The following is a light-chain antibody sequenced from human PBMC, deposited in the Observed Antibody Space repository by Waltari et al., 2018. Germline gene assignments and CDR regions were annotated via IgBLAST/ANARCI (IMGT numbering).Light chain of an antibody. CDR2: SSN. CDR3: SAWDHSLSSPV. Sequence: QSVLTQPRSASGALGQGVTISCSGSSANIGGNDVYGYQQLPGTAPKLLIYSSNQRPSGVPDRFSGSKSGTSASLAITGLRSEDEAGYYCSAWDHSLSSPVFGSGTKLTVL. J-gene: IGLJ6*01. V-gene: IGLV1-47*02. CDR1: SANIGGND.